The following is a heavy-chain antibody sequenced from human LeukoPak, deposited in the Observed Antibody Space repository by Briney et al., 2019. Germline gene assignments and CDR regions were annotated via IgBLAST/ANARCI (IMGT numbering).Heavy chain of an antibody. J-gene: IGHJ6*03. Sequence: GGSLRLSCAASGFTFDDYGMSWVRQAPGKGLEWVSGINWNGGSTGYADSVKGRFTISRDNAKNSLYLQMNSLRAEDTALYYCARGVLSGSYISYYYYYMDVWGKGTTVTVSS. V-gene: IGHV3-20*04. D-gene: IGHD3-10*01. CDR1: GFTFDDYG. CDR3: ARGVLSGSYISYYYYYMDV. CDR2: INWNGGST.